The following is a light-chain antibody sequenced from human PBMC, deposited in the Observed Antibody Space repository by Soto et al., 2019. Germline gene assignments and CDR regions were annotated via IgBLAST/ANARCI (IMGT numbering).Light chain of an antibody. CDR3: QQQGT. CDR1: QSLSSSY. J-gene: IGKJ2*01. Sequence: EIVLTQSPGTLSLSPGERATLSCRASQSLSSSYVVWYQQKPGQAPRLLIYAASRRATGIPDRFNGSGSATEYILTISRLEPEDFAVYYCQQQGTFGQGTKLEIK. CDR2: AAS. V-gene: IGKV3-20*01.